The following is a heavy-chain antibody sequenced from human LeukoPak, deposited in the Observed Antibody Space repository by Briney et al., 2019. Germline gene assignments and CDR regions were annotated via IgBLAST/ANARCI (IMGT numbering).Heavy chain of an antibody. CDR1: GYTFTGYY. CDR3: ARDKYSGYDGRPNRYFQH. Sequence: GASVKVSCKASGYTFTGYYMHWVRQAPGQGLEWMGWINPNSGGTNYAQKFQGRVTMTRDTSISTAYMELSRLRSDDTAVYYCARDKYSGYDGRPNRYFQHWGQGTLVTVSS. D-gene: IGHD5-12*01. V-gene: IGHV1-2*02. J-gene: IGHJ1*01. CDR2: INPNSGGT.